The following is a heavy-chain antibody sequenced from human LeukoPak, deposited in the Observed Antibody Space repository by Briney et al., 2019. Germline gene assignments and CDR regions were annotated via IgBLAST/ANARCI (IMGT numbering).Heavy chain of an antibody. CDR1: GYTFTGYY. V-gene: IGHV1-2*02. D-gene: IGHD3-10*01. CDR3: ARDLSYYGSGSYYKPYYYYMDV. CDR2: INPNSGGT. Sequence: ASVKVSCKASGYTFTGYYMHWVRQAPGQGLEWMGWINPNSGGTNYAQKFQGRVTMTRDTSISTAYMELSRLRSDDTAVYYCARDLSYYGSGSYYKPYYYYMDVWGKGTTVTVS. J-gene: IGHJ6*03.